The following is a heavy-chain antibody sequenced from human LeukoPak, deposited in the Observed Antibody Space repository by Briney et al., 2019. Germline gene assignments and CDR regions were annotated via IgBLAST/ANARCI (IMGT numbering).Heavy chain of an antibody. CDR2: INHSGST. D-gene: IGHD6-13*01. V-gene: IGHV4-34*01. CDR3: ARLGSAAGGSRYFDY. J-gene: IGHJ4*02. CDR1: GGSFSGYY. Sequence: SETLSLTCAVYGGSFSGYYWSWIRQAPGKGLEWIGEINHSGSTNYNPSLKSRVTISVDTSKNQFSLKLSSVTAADTAVYYCARLGSAAGGSRYFDYWGQGTLVTVSS.